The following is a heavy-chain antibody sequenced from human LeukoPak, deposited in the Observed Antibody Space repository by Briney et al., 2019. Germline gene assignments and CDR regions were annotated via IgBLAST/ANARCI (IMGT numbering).Heavy chain of an antibody. D-gene: IGHD1-26*01. V-gene: IGHV3-21*01. CDR2: ISSSSSYI. Sequence: PEGSLKLSCTASGFTFSSYSMNWVRQAPGKGLEWVSSISSSSSYIYYADSVKGRFTISRDNAKNSLCLQMNSLRAEDTAVYYCARDYGGGSYYVFDYWGQGTLVTVSS. CDR1: GFTFSSYS. CDR3: ARDYGGGSYYVFDY. J-gene: IGHJ4*02.